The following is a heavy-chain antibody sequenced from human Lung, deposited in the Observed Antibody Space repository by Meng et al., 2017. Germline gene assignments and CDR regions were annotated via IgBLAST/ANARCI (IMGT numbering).Heavy chain of an antibody. V-gene: IGHV4-61*01. CDR2: IYYSGST. CDR3: ARGGHIVLMVYAIAFDI. Sequence: SQTRSLTCTVSGGSVSSGSYYWSWIRQPPGKGLEWIGYIYYSGSTNYNPSLKSRVTISVDTSKNQFSLKLSSVTAADTAVYYCARGGHIVLMVYAIAFDIWGQGTMVTVSS. D-gene: IGHD2-8*01. J-gene: IGHJ3*02. CDR1: GGSVSSGSYY.